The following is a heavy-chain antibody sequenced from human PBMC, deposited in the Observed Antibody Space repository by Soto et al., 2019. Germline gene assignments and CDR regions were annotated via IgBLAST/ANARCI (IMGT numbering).Heavy chain of an antibody. D-gene: IGHD1-26*01. CDR3: AREGGRHSGGIDY. Sequence: QVQLVQSGAEVKKPGSSVKVSCKASGGTFSSYSINWVRQAPGQGLEWMGEIIPIFGTANYAQKFQGRVTITADESTSTAYMELSSLRSEAPAVYYCAREGGRHSGGIDYWGQGTLVTVSS. V-gene: IGHV1-69*01. CDR1: GGTFSSYS. CDR2: IIPIFGTA. J-gene: IGHJ4*02.